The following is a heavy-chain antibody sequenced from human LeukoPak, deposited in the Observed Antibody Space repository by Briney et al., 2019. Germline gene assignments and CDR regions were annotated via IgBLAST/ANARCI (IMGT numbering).Heavy chain of an antibody. J-gene: IGHJ6*03. Sequence: PSETLSLTCTVSGGSISSGSYYWSWIRQPAGKGLEWIGRIYTSGSTNYNPSLKSRVTISVDTSKNQFSLKLSSVTAADTAVYYCARLLSTVNHYYYYYMDVWGKGTTVTVSS. CDR3: ARLLSTVNHYYYYYMDV. D-gene: IGHD2/OR15-2a*01. CDR2: IYTSGST. CDR1: GGSISSGSYY. V-gene: IGHV4-61*02.